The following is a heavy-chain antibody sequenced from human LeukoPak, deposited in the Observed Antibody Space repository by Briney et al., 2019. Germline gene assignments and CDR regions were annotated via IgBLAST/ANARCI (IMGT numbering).Heavy chain of an antibody. CDR3: ARALAGTKFDY. V-gene: IGHV4-59*12. J-gene: IGHJ4*02. CDR1: GGSISSYY. Sequence: PSETLSLTCTVSGGSISSYYWSWVRQPPGKGLEWIGYIYYSGSTNYNPSLKSRVTISVDTSKNQFSLKLSSVTAADTAVYYCARALAGTKFDYWGRGTLVTVSS. D-gene: IGHD6-19*01. CDR2: IYYSGST.